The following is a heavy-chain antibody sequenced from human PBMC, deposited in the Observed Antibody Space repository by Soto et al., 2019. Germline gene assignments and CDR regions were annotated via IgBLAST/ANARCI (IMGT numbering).Heavy chain of an antibody. V-gene: IGHV1-2*02. J-gene: IGHJ6*02. CDR3: ARSSGSYSYYGLDV. CDR2: INPKNGDT. D-gene: IGHD1-26*01. Sequence: QVQLVQSGAEVKKPGASVKFSCEASGYTFTGYFMHWVRQAPGQGLEWMGCINPKNGDTYYAQQFQGRVTLNRDTTISTAYTEMIGLRSDDTAVYYCARSSGSYSYYGLDVWGQGTTVTVSS. CDR1: GYTFTGYF.